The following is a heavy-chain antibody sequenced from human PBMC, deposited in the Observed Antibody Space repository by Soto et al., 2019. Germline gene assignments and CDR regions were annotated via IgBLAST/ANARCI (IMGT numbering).Heavy chain of an antibody. D-gene: IGHD4-17*01. CDR3: ARETTTTVEPNPGPRDY. CDR2: ISSSGSTI. Sequence: QVQLVESGGGLVKPGGSLRLSCAASGFTFSDYYMSWIRQAPGKGLEGVSYISSSGSTIYYADAVKGRFTISRDNAKNALYLQMHSLRAEDTAVDYCARETTTTVEPNPGPRDYWGPGTLVTVS. CDR1: GFTFSDYY. J-gene: IGHJ4*02. V-gene: IGHV3-11*01.